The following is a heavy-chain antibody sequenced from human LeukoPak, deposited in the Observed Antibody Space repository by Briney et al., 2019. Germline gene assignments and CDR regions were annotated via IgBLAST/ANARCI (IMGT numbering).Heavy chain of an antibody. D-gene: IGHD3-10*01. Sequence: PGGSLRLSCAASGFTVSSNSFGWVRQAPGKGLDWVSLIYGGGSTYYADSVKGRFTISRDDSKNTIHLQMNSLRAEDTAIYYCAKRRSEVRGIVIGYFQHWGQGTLVTVSS. CDR2: IYGGGST. J-gene: IGHJ1*01. CDR1: GFTVSSNS. V-gene: IGHV3-53*01. CDR3: AKRRSEVRGIVIGYFQH.